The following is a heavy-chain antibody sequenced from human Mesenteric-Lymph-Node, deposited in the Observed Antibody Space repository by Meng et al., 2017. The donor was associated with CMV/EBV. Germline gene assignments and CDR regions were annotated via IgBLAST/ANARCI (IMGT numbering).Heavy chain of an antibody. Sequence: DFYMTWIRQAPGKGLEWISYISYTSGTIYYADSVKGRFTISRDNAKRSLYLQMNSLEADDTAVYYCARAGGADHDFYSGYYHGRFDPWGQGTLVTVSS. D-gene: IGHD3/OR15-3a*01. V-gene: IGHV3-11*01. CDR3: ARAGGADHDFYSGYYHGRFDP. CDR1: DFY. J-gene: IGHJ5*02. CDR2: ISYTSGTI.